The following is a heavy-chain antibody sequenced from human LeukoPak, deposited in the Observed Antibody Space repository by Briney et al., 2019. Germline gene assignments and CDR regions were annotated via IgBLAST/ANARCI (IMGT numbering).Heavy chain of an antibody. CDR3: TTENRYSSGWYSFAYYYMDV. J-gene: IGHJ6*03. CDR1: GFTFSNAW. D-gene: IGHD6-19*01. CDR2: IKSKTDGGTT. V-gene: IGHV3-15*01. Sequence: GGSLRLSCAASGFTFSNAWMSWVRQAPGKGLEWVGRIKSKTDGGTTDYAAPVKGRFTISRDDSKNTLYLQMNSLKTEDTAEYYCTTENRYSSGWYSFAYYYMDVWGKGTTVTVSS.